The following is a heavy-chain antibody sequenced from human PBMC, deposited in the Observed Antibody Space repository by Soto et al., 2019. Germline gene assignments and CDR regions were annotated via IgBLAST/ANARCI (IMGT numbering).Heavy chain of an antibody. CDR1: GFTFSSYS. D-gene: IGHD3-9*01. CDR3: ARDGPQYYDILTGSRKHNWFDP. CDR2: ISSSSSTI. V-gene: IGHV3-48*02. J-gene: IGHJ5*02. Sequence: GGSLRLSCAASGFTFSSYSMNWVRQAPGKGLEWVSYISSSSSTIYYADSVKGRFTISRDNAKNSLYLQMNSLRDEDTAVYYCARDGPQYYDILTGSRKHNWFDPWGQGTLVTVSS.